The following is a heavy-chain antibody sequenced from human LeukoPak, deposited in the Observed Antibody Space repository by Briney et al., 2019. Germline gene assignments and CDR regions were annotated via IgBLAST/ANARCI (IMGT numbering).Heavy chain of an antibody. J-gene: IGHJ4*02. Sequence: GGSLRLSCAASGFTFSSYEMNWVRQAPGKGLEWVALIHYDGSKKYYADSVRGRFTISRDNSKNTLYLQMNSLRAEDTAVYYCAKDAGGNFDYWGQGTLVTVSS. CDR1: GFTFSSYE. D-gene: IGHD2-8*02. V-gene: IGHV3-30*02. CDR3: AKDAGGNFDY. CDR2: IHYDGSKK.